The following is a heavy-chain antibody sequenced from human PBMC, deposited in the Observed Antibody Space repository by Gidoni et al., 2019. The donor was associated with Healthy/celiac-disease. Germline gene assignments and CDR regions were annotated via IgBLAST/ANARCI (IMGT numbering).Heavy chain of an antibody. Sequence: QVQLVQSGAEVKKPGASVKVSCKASGYTFTSHGTSWVRPAPGQGLEWMGWTSVFNDNTDYAQKFQGRVRLTTDRSTSTVYMELRSLRSDDTALYHCARHTRLVAITPIDYWGLGTLVTVSS. CDR2: TSVFNDNT. J-gene: IGHJ4*02. V-gene: IGHV1-18*01. CDR1: GYTFTSHG. D-gene: IGHD2-15*01. CDR3: ARHTRLVAITPIDY.